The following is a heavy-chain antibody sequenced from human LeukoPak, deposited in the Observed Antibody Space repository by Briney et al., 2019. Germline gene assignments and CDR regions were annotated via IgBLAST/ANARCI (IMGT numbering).Heavy chain of an antibody. D-gene: IGHD3-10*01. CDR3: ARDTGLYYFDC. CDR2: IYSGGRT. J-gene: IGHJ4*02. V-gene: IGHV3-53*01. Sequence: QAGGSLRLSCAASGFTVSSNYMTWVRQAPGKGLEWVSVIYSGGRTYYADSVRGRFTISRDNSKNTLYLQMNSLRAEDTAVYYCARDTGLYYFDCWGQGTLVTVSS. CDR1: GFTVSSNY.